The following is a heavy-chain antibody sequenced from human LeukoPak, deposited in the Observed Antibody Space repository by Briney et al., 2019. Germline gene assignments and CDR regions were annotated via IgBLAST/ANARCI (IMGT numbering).Heavy chain of an antibody. Sequence: SETLYLTCTVSGGSISSSSYYWGWIRQPPGKGLEWIGSIYYSGSTNYNPSLRSRVTISVDTSKNQFSLKLSSVTAADTAVYYCARRSATSSSWRYYYYYYMDVWGKGTTVTISS. CDR3: ARRSATSSSWRYYYYYYMDV. CDR2: IYYSGST. CDR1: GGSISSSSYY. J-gene: IGHJ6*03. V-gene: IGHV4-39*07. D-gene: IGHD6-13*01.